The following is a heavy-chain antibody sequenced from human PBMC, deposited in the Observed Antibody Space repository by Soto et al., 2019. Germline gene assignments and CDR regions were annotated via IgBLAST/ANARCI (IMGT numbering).Heavy chain of an antibody. D-gene: IGHD5-18*01. V-gene: IGHV1-18*01. CDR1: RYTFTSYG. Sequence: VQLVQSGAEVKKPGASVKVSCEASRYTFTSYGISWVRQAPGQGLEWMGWISAYNGNTNYAQKLQGRVTMTTDTSTSTAYMELRSLRSDDTAVYYCARSARPGRHSYGPYYFDYWGQGTLVTVSS. CDR2: ISAYNGNT. J-gene: IGHJ4*02. CDR3: ARSARPGRHSYGPYYFDY.